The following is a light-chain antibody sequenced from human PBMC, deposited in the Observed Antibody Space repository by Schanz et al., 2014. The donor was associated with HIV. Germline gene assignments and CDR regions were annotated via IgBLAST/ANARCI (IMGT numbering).Light chain of an antibody. V-gene: IGLV1-44*01. CDR2: NND. CDR3: QSYDNSLGMHYV. CDR1: SSNIGTNV. Sequence: QSVLTQPPSASGAPGQTVTISCSGGSSNIGTNVVNWYQQLPGTAPKLLIYNNDQRPSGVPDRFSGSRSVTSASLVITGLQAEDEGDYFCQSYDNSLGMHYVFGSGTKLTVL. J-gene: IGLJ1*01.